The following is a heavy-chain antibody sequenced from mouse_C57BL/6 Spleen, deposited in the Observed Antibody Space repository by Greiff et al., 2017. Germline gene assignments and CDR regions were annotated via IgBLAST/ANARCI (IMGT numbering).Heavy chain of an antibody. CDR1: GFTFSSYA. D-gene: IGHD1-1*01. CDR2: ISSGGDYI. V-gene: IGHV5-9-1*02. CDR3: TREDFTTVVSMDY. J-gene: IGHJ4*01. Sequence: EVMLVESGEGLVKPGGSLKLSCAASGFTFSSYAMSWVRQTPEKRLEWVAYISSGGDYIYYADTVKGRFTISRDNARNTLYLQMSSLKSEDTAMYYCTREDFTTVVSMDYWGQGTSVTVSS.